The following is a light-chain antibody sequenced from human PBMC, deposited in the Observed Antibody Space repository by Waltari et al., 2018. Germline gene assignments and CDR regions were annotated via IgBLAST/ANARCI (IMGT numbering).Light chain of an antibody. CDR2: EVS. CDR3: MQSIQFPLT. J-gene: IGKJ4*01. CDR1: QSLLHSDGKTH. V-gene: IGKV2D-29*01. Sequence: DVVMTQTPLALSVTPGQPACSSCKPSQSLLHSDGKTHLYWYLPKPGQPPQLLIYEVSNRFSGVPDRFSGSGSGTDFTLKISRVEAEDVGLYYCMQSIQFPLTFGGGTKVEIK.